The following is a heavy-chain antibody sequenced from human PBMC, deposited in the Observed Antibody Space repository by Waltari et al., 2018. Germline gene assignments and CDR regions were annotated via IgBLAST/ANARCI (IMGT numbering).Heavy chain of an antibody. V-gene: IGHV3-7*01. Sequence: EVQLVESGGGLVQPGGSLRLSCAASGVMFSGYWMGWVRLAPGKGLEWVANIKQDGSEKKYVDSVKGRFTISRDNAKNSLYLQMNSLRVDDTAVYYCTKSPAPWGQGTLVTVSS. J-gene: IGHJ5*02. CDR1: GVMFSGYW. CDR3: TKSPAP. CDR2: IKQDGSEK. D-gene: IGHD2-2*01.